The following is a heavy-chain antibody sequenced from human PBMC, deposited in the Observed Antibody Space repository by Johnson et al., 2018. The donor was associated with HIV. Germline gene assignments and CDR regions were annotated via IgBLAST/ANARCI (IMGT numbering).Heavy chain of an antibody. CDR3: AKGLGRAAAGTRNAFDI. J-gene: IGHJ3*02. CDR2: INWNGGST. D-gene: IGHD6-13*01. CDR1: GFIFDDYG. Sequence: MQLVESGGGVVRPGGSLRLSCAASGFIFDDYGMSWVRQAPGKGLEWVSGINWNGGSTGYADSVKGRFIISRDNSKNTLYLQMNSLRAEDTAVYYCAKGLGRAAAGTRNAFDIWGQGTMVTVSS. V-gene: IGHV3-20*04.